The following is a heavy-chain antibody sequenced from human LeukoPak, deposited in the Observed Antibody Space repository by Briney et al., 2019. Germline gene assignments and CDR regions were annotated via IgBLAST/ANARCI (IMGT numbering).Heavy chain of an antibody. CDR1: VGSITSYY. D-gene: IGHD3-10*01. CDR2: IYYSGST. Sequence: PSETLSLTPTVSVGSITSYYWSWMRQPPGTGLEWLGYIYYSGSTIDNPSLKRRVTISVDTSKDQFSLKLSSVTAADTAVYYCARSGASGSGSTTRVVVFDYWGQGTLVTVSS. J-gene: IGHJ4*02. CDR3: ARSGASGSGSTTRVVVFDY. V-gene: IGHV4-59*01.